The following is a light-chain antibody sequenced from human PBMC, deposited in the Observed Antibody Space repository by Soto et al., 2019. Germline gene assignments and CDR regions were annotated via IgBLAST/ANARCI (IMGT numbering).Light chain of an antibody. CDR1: QGISSY. CDR2: GAS. V-gene: IGKV1-9*01. J-gene: IGKJ3*01. Sequence: DIQLTQSPSFLYASVGDKITITCRASQGISSYLAWYQQRPGKAPELLIYGASTLRTGVASRFRGSGSGTEFNLTISSLQPEDFASYFCQQLNRVPPFFTFGPGTKVDIK. CDR3: QQLNRVPPFFT.